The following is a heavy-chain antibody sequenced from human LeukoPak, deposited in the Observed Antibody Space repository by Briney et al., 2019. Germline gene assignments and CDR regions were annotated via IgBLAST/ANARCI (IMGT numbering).Heavy chain of an antibody. CDR1: GFTFNNYA. J-gene: IGHJ4*02. CDR3: AKRSESSSGYFDF. V-gene: IGHV3-23*01. CDR2: NTGSGAYT. D-gene: IGHD3-22*01. Sequence: PGGSLRLSCTASGFTFNNYAMTWVRRPPGKGLEWFSANTGSGAYTKYADSVKGRFTIYRDNSKNNIFLQMNSLRAEDTDIYYCAKRSESSSGYFDFWGRGTLVTVSS.